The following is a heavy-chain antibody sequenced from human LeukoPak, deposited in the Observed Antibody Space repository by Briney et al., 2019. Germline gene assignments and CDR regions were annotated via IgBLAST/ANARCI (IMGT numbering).Heavy chain of an antibody. V-gene: IGHV1-18*01. CDR1: GYTFTSYG. J-gene: IGHJ3*02. D-gene: IGHD3-22*01. Sequence: ASVKVSCKASGYTFTSYGISWVRQAPGQGLEWMGWISAYNGNTNYAQKLQGRVTMTTDTSTSTAYMELRSLRSDDTAVYYCARGRGGSSGYYGDNDAFDIWGQGTMVTVSS. CDR2: ISAYNGNT. CDR3: ARGRGGSSGYYGDNDAFDI.